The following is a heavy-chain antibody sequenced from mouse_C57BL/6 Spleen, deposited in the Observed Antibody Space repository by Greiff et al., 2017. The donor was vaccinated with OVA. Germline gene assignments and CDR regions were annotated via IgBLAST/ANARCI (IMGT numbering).Heavy chain of an antibody. D-gene: IGHD4-1*01. J-gene: IGHJ1*03. V-gene: IGHV1-15*01. Sequence: VQLQQSGAELVRPGASVTLSCKASGYTFTDYEMHWVKQTPVHGLEWIGAIDPETGGTAYNQKFKGKAILTADKSSSTAYMELRSLTSEDSAVYYCTRFRNWDWYFDVWGTGTTVTVSS. CDR2: IDPETGGT. CDR3: TRFRNWDWYFDV. CDR1: GYTFTDYE.